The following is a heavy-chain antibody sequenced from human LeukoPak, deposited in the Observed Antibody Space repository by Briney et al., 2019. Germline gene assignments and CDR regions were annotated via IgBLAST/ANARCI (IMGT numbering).Heavy chain of an antibody. CDR2: INPSGGST. D-gene: IGHD3-22*01. V-gene: IGHV1-46*01. CDR3: ARDRGSGYRVWYFDL. CDR1: GYTFTGYY. J-gene: IGHJ2*01. Sequence: ASVKVSCKASGYTFTGYYMHWVRQAPGQGLEWMGIINPSGGSTSYAQKFQGRVTMTRDTSTSTVYMELSSLRSEDTAVYYCARDRGSGYRVWYFDLWGRGTLVTVSS.